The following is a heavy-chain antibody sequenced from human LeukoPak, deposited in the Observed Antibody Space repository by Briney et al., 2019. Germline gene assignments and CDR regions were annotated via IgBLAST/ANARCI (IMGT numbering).Heavy chain of an antibody. J-gene: IGHJ4*02. D-gene: IGHD3-10*01. CDR1: GGSISSYY. Sequence: PSETLSLTCTVSGGSISSYYWSWIRQPPGKGLEWIGYIYYSGSTNYNPSLKSRVTISVDTSKNQFSLKLSSVTAADTAVYYCGRAQEGSGAPIFDYGGREPLVTVSS. CDR3: GRAQEGSGAPIFDY. V-gene: IGHV4-59*01. CDR2: IYYSGST.